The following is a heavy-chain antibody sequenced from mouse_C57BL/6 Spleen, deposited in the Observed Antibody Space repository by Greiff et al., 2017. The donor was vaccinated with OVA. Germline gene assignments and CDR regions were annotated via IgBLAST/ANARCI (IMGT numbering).Heavy chain of an antibody. CDR1: GYAFSSYW. D-gene: IGHD1-1*01. CDR2: IYPGDGDT. CDR3: ARGGSSYVESYWYFDV. Sequence: QVQLQQSGAELVKPGASVKISCKASGYAFSSYWMNWVKQRPGKGLEWIGQIYPGDGDTNYNGKFKGKATLTADKSSSTAYMQLSSLTSEDSAVYFCARGGSSYVESYWYFDVWGTGTTVTVSS. V-gene: IGHV1-80*01. J-gene: IGHJ1*03.